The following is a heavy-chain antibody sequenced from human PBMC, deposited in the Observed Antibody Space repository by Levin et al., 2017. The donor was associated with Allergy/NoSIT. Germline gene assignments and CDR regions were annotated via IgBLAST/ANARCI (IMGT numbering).Heavy chain of an antibody. D-gene: IGHD1-26*01. V-gene: IGHV4-39*07. Sequence: SQTLSLTCAVSGGSIISSDYYWGWIRQPPGKGLEWIGSIYYSGNTYYNPSLKSRVTISVDTSRNQFSLNLNSMTAADTAVYYCARALVVGATRRPSALDYWGQGTLVTVSS. CDR1: GGSIISSDYY. J-gene: IGHJ4*02. CDR2: IYYSGNT. CDR3: ARALVVGATRRPSALDY.